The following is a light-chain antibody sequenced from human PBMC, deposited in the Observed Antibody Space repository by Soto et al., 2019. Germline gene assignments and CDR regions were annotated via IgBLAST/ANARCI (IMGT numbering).Light chain of an antibody. CDR1: QSVRNYY. J-gene: IGKJ4*01. CDR3: QQYGSAPLT. Sequence: ENVLTQSPGTLSLSPGESATLSCRASQSVRNYYVAWYQQNPGQAPRLLIYGASSRATGIPDRFSGSGSGTDFTLTISRLEPEDFAVYYCQQYGSAPLTFGGGTKVEI. V-gene: IGKV3-20*01. CDR2: GAS.